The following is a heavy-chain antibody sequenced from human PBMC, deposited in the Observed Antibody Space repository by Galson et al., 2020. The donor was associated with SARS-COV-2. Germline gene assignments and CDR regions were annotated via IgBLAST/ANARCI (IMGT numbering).Heavy chain of an antibody. Sequence: GGSLRLSCAASGFMFRTYGMHWVRQAPGKGLEWLAFISYDGISQYYADSVKGRFTIFRDNSENMLYLQMTSLRAEDTAIYYCARGRHCSPTTCCNWIDPWGQGTRVTVSS. CDR2: ISYDGISQ. V-gene: IGHV3-33*01. D-gene: IGHD1-26*01. CDR3: ARGRHCSPTTCCNWIDP. CDR1: GFMFRTYG. J-gene: IGHJ5*02.